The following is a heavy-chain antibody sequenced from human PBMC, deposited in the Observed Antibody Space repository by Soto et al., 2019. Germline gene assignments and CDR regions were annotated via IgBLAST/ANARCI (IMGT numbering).Heavy chain of an antibody. V-gene: IGHV4-31*03. CDR1: GGSISSGAYY. CDR2: IYYSGST. J-gene: IGHJ4*02. CDR3: ARANYFDSSGPFDY. D-gene: IGHD3-22*01. Sequence: QVQLQESGPGLLKPSQTLSLTCTVSGGSISSGAYYWSWIRHHPGKGLEWIGYIYYSGSTYYNPSLESRVTLSLEPSRKQFSLEVSSVTAADTAVYYCARANYFDSSGPFDYWGPGTLVTVSS.